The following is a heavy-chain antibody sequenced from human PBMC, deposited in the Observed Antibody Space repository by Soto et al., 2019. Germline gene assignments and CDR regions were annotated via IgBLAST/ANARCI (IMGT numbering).Heavy chain of an antibody. CDR1: GYTFTSYG. CDR3: ATRYGYCSGGSCYLYRYGMGV. D-gene: IGHD2-15*01. Sequence: ASVKVSCKASGYTFTSYGISWVQQAPGQGLEWMGWINPYNGNTNCAQKFQGRVTITADESTSTAYMELSSLRSEDSTVYYCATRYGYCSGGSCYLYRYGMGVWGQGTTVTVSS. V-gene: IGHV1-18*01. CDR2: INPYNGNT. J-gene: IGHJ6*02.